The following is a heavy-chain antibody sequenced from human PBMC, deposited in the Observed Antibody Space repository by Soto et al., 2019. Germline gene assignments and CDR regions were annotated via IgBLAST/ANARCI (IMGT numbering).Heavy chain of an antibody. D-gene: IGHD3-22*01. CDR2: IYYSGST. V-gene: IGHV4-30-4*01. J-gene: IGHJ3*02. Sequence: QVQLQESGPGLVKPSQTLSLTCTVSGGSISSGDYYWSWIRQPPGKGLEWIGYIYYSGSTYYNPSLKSRVTISVDTSKTQFSLKLSSVTAADTAVYYCARDPDTMIVVGGAFDIWGQGTMVTVSS. CDR1: GGSISSGDYY. CDR3: ARDPDTMIVVGGAFDI.